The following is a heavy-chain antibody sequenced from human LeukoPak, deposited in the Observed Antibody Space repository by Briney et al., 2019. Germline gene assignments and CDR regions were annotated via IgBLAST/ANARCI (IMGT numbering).Heavy chain of an antibody. CDR2: ISSSSSYI. CDR1: GFTFSSYS. J-gene: IGHJ4*02. CDR3: ARDWSSGWYPCSAY. D-gene: IGHD6-19*01. V-gene: IGHV3-21*01. Sequence: GGSLRLSCAASGFTFSSYSMNWVRQAPGKGLEWVSSISSSSSYIYYADSVKGRFTISRDNAKNSLYLQMNSLRAEDTAVYYCARDWSSGWYPCSAYWGQGTLVTVSS.